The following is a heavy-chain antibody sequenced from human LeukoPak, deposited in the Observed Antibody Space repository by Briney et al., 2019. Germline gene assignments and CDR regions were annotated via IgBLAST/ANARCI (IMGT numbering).Heavy chain of an antibody. CDR3: AREITMVRGVIDY. J-gene: IGHJ4*02. CDR1: GFTFSSYS. D-gene: IGHD3-10*01. CDR2: ISSSSSYI. Sequence: GGSLRLSCAASGFTFSSYSMNWFRQAPGKGLEWVSSISSSSSYIYYADSVKGRFTISRDNAKNSLYLQMNSLRAEDTAVYYCAREITMVRGVIDYWGQGTLVTVSS. V-gene: IGHV3-21*01.